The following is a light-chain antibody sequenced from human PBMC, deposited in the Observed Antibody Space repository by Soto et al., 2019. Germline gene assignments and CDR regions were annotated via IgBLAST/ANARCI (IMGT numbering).Light chain of an antibody. CDR1: EGISDS. CDR2: AGF. CDR3: QQLSRYPLT. Sequence: IQLTQSPTSLSASVGDRVTFTCRVSEGISDSLAWYQQKPGKAPRLLIYAGFTLQSGVPSRFSGSRSETDVILTISILQTEDLATYYCQQLSRYPLTFGGGTRVEIK. J-gene: IGKJ4*01. V-gene: IGKV1-9*01.